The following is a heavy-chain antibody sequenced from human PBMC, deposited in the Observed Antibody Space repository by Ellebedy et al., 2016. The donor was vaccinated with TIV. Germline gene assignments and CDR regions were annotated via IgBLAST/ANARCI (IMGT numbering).Heavy chain of an antibody. CDR2: ISGSGGST. V-gene: IGHV3-23*01. D-gene: IGHD3-10*02. Sequence: GGSLRLSCAASGFTFSSYAMSWVRQAPGKGLEWVSAISGSGGSTYYADSVKGRFTISRDNAKNSLYLQMNSLRAEDAAVYYCARCSYYGMDVWGQGTTVTVSS. J-gene: IGHJ6*02. CDR1: GFTFSSYA. CDR3: ARCSYYGMDV.